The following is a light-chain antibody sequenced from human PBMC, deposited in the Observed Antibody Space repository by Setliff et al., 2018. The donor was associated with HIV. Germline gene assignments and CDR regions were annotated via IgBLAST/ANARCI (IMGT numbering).Light chain of an antibody. V-gene: IGLV2-14*01. Sequence: QSVLTQPASVSGSPGQSITISCTGTSTDIGGYNFVSWYQQHPGKAPKVMIYGVNNRPSGVSYRFSGSKSGNTASLTISGLQAEDEADYYCSSYTSSSTLDYVFGTGTKVTVL. CDR3: SSYTSSSTLDYV. J-gene: IGLJ1*01. CDR2: GVN. CDR1: STDIGGYNF.